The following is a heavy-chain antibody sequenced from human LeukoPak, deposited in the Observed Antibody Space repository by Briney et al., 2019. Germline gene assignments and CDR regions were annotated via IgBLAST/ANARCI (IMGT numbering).Heavy chain of an antibody. Sequence: ASVKVSCKASGYTFTSYGISWVRQAPGQGLEWMGWISAYNGNTNYAQKFQGRVTMTRDTSTSTVYMELSSLRSEDTAVYYCARSKVGYCSGGSCYAPNWFDPWGQGTLVTVSS. CDR2: ISAYNGNT. CDR1: GYTFTSYG. D-gene: IGHD2-15*01. J-gene: IGHJ5*02. CDR3: ARSKVGYCSGGSCYAPNWFDP. V-gene: IGHV1-18*01.